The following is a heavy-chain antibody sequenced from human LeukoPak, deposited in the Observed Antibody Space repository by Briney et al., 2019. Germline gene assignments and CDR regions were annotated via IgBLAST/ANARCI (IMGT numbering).Heavy chain of an antibody. CDR2: IKQEGSEK. CDR1: GFTFSSYW. CDR3: ARGGLRLLEWLSPFDY. D-gene: IGHD3-3*01. V-gene: IGHV3-7*01. J-gene: IGHJ4*02. Sequence: GGCPRLPCAASGFTFSSYWMSWVRQAPGKGLEWVANIKQEGSEKYYGDWVKGRFIISRDNAKNSLYLKMNSLRVEDTAVYYCARGGLRLLEWLSPFDYWGQGTLVTVSS.